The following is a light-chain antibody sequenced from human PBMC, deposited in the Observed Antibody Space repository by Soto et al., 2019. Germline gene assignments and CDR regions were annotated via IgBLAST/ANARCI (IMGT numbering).Light chain of an antibody. CDR3: SSYTTAGSSYYV. V-gene: IGLV2-8*01. J-gene: IGLJ1*01. CDR1: SSDVGAYIY. Sequence: QSALTQPPSASGSPGQSVTISCTGTSSDVGAYIYVSWYQQHPGKAPKLLIFEVNKRPSGVPDRFSGSRSGNTASLTVSGLQPDDEADYFCSSYTTAGSSYYVFGTGTKLTVL. CDR2: EVN.